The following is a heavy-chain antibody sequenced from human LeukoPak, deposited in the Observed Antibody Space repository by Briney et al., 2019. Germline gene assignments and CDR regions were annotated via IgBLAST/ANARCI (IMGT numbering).Heavy chain of an antibody. CDR3: ARDPGQVYYGMDV. V-gene: IGHV1-18*01. Sequence: GASVKVSCKASGYTFTSYGISWVRQAPGQGLEWVGWISAYNGNTNYAQKLQGRVTMTTDTSTSTAYMELRSLRSDATAVYYCARDPGQVYYGMDVWGQGTTVTVSS. CDR2: ISAYNGNT. J-gene: IGHJ6*02. CDR1: GYTFTSYG. D-gene: IGHD1-14*01.